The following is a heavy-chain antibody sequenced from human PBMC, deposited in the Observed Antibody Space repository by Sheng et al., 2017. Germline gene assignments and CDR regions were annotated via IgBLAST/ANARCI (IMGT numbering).Heavy chain of an antibody. V-gene: IGHV4-59*01. CDR1: GASMTSYY. CDR3: ARGGRPDY. Sequence: QVQLQESGPGLLKPSETLSLTCTVSGASMTSYYWSWIRQPPGKGLEWIGYLYYSGTTNYNPSLGSRVSISLDSSKNQFSLKMTSVSAADTAVYYCARGGRPDYWGQGTLVTVSS. J-gene: IGHJ4*02. CDR2: LYYSGTT. D-gene: IGHD1-26*01.